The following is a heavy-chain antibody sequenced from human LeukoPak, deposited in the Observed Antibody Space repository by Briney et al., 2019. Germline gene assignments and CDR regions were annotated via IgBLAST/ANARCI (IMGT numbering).Heavy chain of an antibody. Sequence: SETLSLTCTVSNGSISGYYWSWIRQPPGKGLEWIGYIYYSGSTNYNPSLKSRVTMSVDTSKNQYSLKVSSVTAADTAVYYCARRNCSSTSCPHDYRGQGTLVTVSS. V-gene: IGHV4-59*01. D-gene: IGHD2-2*01. CDR1: NGSISGYY. CDR2: IYYSGST. J-gene: IGHJ4*02. CDR3: ARRNCSSTSCPHDY.